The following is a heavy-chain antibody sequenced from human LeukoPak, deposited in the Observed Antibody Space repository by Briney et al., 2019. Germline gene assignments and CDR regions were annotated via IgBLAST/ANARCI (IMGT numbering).Heavy chain of an antibody. CDR2: IWYDGSNK. Sequence: GGSLRLSCAASGFTFSSYGMHWVRQAPGKGLEWVAVIWYDGSNKYYADSVKGRFTISRDNSKNTLYLQMNSLRAEDTAVYYCARDPSRDYYDSSGNFDYWGQGTLVTVSS. CDR1: GFTFSSYG. J-gene: IGHJ4*02. CDR3: ARDPSRDYYDSSGNFDY. V-gene: IGHV3-33*01. D-gene: IGHD3-22*01.